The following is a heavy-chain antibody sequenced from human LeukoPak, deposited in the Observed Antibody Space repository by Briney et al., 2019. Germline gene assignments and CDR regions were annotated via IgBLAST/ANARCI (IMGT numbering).Heavy chain of an antibody. J-gene: IGHJ3*02. V-gene: IGHV3-30*04. D-gene: IGHD2-2*01. CDR1: GFTFSSYA. CDR2: ISYDGRVT. Sequence: GRSLRLSCAASGFTFSSYAMHWVRQVPGKGLEWVAVISYDGRVTYYADSVKGRLTISRDDSKNTLYLQMNSLRAEDTAVYYCASPRGCSSTSCQAFDIWGQGTMVTVSS. CDR3: ASPRGCSSTSCQAFDI.